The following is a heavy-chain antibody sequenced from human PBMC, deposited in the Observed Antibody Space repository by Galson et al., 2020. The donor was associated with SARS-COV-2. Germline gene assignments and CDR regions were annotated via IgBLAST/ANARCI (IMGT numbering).Heavy chain of an antibody. D-gene: IGHD4-17*01. V-gene: IGHV4-30-4*01. J-gene: IGHJ4*02. CDR1: GGSISSGNYY. CDR3: ARREQEYGAEGGGGFDY. Sequence: SETLSLTCTVSGGSISSGNYYWSWIRQPPGKGLEWIGYIYYTGSIYYNPSLESRLTISLDTPKNQFSLRLSSVTAADTAVYYCARREQEYGAEGGGGFDYWGQGTLVTVSP. CDR2: IYYTGSI.